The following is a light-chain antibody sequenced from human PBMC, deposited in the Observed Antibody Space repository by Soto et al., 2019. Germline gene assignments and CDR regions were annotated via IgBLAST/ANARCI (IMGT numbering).Light chain of an antibody. V-gene: IGKV1-33*01. Sequence: DIQMTQSPSSLSASVGDRVTITCQASQDISNYLNWYQQKPGKAPKLLIYDASNLETGVPSRFSGSGSGTDFNFTISSLQAEDIATYYCQQYDNLPLMYTFGQGTKLEIK. CDR2: DAS. J-gene: IGKJ2*01. CDR1: QDISNY. CDR3: QQYDNLPLMYT.